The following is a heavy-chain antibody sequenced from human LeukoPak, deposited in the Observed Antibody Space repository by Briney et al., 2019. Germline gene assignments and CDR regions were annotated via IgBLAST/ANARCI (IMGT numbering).Heavy chain of an antibody. Sequence: GGSLRLSCAASGFTFSRYWMSWVRQAPGKGLGWVANINEDGGAKYYVDSVKGRFTISRDNAKNSLYLQMNSLRAEDTAVYYCARRYCSTTNCYAFDCWGQGTLVTVSS. J-gene: IGHJ4*02. CDR1: GFTFSRYW. CDR2: INEDGGAK. D-gene: IGHD2-2*01. CDR3: ARRYCSTTNCYAFDC. V-gene: IGHV3-7*01.